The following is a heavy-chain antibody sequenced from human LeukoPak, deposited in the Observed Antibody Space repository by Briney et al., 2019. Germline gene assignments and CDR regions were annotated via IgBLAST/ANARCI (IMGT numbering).Heavy chain of an antibody. J-gene: IGHJ4*02. CDR1: GYTLIGYY. CDR2: INPNSGGT. D-gene: IGHD1/OR15-1a*01. V-gene: IGHV1-2*02. Sequence: ASVKVSCKASGYTLIGYYMHWVRQAPGQGLEWMGWINPNSGGTKYAQKFQGRVTMTSDTSINTAYMELSWLRSDDTALYYCARLRNGNRDFDYWGQGTLVTVSS. CDR3: ARLRNGNRDFDY.